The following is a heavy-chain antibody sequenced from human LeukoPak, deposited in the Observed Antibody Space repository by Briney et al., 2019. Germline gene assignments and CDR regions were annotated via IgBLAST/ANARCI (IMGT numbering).Heavy chain of an antibody. V-gene: IGHV4-30-2*01. CDR3: ARGLIDSSGWYFRRDEYFDY. Sequence: SQTLSLTCAVSGGSISSGGYSWSWIRQPPGKGLEWIGYIYHSGSTYYNPSLKSRVTISVDRSKNQFSLKLSSVTAADTAVYYCARGLIDSSGWYFRRDEYFDYWGQGTLVTVSS. CDR1: GGSISSGGYS. J-gene: IGHJ4*02. D-gene: IGHD6-19*01. CDR2: IYHSGST.